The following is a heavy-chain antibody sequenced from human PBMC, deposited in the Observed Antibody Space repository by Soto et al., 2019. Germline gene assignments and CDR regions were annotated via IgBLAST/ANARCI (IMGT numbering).Heavy chain of an antibody. CDR2: MNPNSGNT. J-gene: IGHJ5*02. V-gene: IGHV1-8*02. CDR3: ARGLEYGSSGYYSVLNRFDP. D-gene: IGHD3-22*01. Sequence: QVQLVQSGAEVKKPGASVKVSCKASGYTFTSYDINWVRQATGQGLEWMGWMNPNSGNTGYAQKFQGRVTMTRNTSIRSADMELSSLRSEDTAVYYCARGLEYGSSGYYSVLNRFDPRGQGTRVTLS. CDR1: GYTFTSYD.